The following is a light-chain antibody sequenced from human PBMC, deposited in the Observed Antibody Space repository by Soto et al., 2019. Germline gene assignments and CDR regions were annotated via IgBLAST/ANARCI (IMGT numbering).Light chain of an antibody. Sequence: QSELTQPASVSGSPGQSITISCTGTSSDVGNYIFVSWYRQHPGTAPKLMIYDINNRPSGVSNRLSGSKSGNTASLTISGLQAEDEADYYCVSYTTSASYVFGTGTKVTVL. CDR3: VSYTTSASYV. CDR1: SSDVGNYIF. CDR2: DIN. V-gene: IGLV2-14*01. J-gene: IGLJ1*01.